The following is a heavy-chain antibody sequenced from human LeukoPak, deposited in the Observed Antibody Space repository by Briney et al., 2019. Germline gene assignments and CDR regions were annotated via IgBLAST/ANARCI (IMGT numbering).Heavy chain of an antibody. V-gene: IGHV1-8*01. Sequence: ASVKVSCKASGYTLTSHDINWVRQATGQGLEWMGWMNPNSGNTGYAQKFQGRVTINRNTSISTAYMELSSLRSEDTAVYYCARCATPRIACFDFWGQGTLVTVSS. CDR3: ARCATPRIACFDF. J-gene: IGHJ4*02. CDR2: MNPNSGNT. CDR1: GYTLTSHD. D-gene: IGHD2-15*01.